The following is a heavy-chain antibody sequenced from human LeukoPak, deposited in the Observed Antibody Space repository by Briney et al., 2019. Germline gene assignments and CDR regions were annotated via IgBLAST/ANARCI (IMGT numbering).Heavy chain of an antibody. CDR1: GGSISSSNW. CDR2: IYHSGST. CDR3: ARTGLLIAVAGEFDY. V-gene: IGHV4-4*02. D-gene: IGHD6-19*01. Sequence: PSGTLSLTCAVSGGSISSSNWWSWVRPPPGKGLEWIGEIYHSGSTNYNPSLKSRVTISVDKSKNQFSLKLSSVTAADTAVYYCARTGLLIAVAGEFDYWGQGTLVTVSS. J-gene: IGHJ4*02.